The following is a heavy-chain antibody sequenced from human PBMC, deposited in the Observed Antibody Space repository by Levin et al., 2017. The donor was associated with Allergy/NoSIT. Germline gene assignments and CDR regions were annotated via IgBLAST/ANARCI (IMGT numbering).Heavy chain of an antibody. Sequence: GSLRLSCAIYGGSFRGYYWSWIRQPPGKGLEWIGEITHIGSTNYNPSLKSRVTISIDTSKNQFSLKLRSVTAADTAVYYCAHSGRHYCSNTSCDWLPSWFDPWGQGALVTVSS. V-gene: IGHV4-34*01. CDR3: AHSGRHYCSNTSCDWLPSWFDP. CDR2: ITHIGST. D-gene: IGHD2-2*01. CDR1: GGSFRGYY. J-gene: IGHJ5*02.